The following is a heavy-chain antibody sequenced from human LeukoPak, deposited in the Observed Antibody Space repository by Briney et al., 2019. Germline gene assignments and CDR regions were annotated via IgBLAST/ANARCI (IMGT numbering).Heavy chain of an antibody. D-gene: IGHD2-21*02. CDR2: IYYSGST. J-gene: IGHJ4*02. CDR1: GGSVSSGDYY. V-gene: IGHV4-30-4*01. CDR3: ARGPRTTAFDY. Sequence: SETLSLTCTVSGGSVSSGDYYWSWIRQPPGKGLEWIGYIYYSGSTYYNPSLKSRITISVDTSKNQFSLKLSSVTAADTAVYYCARGPRTTAFDYWGQGTLVTVSS.